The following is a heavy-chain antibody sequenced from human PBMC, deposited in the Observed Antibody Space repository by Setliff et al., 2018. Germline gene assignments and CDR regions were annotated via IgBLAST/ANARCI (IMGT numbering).Heavy chain of an antibody. Sequence: AGESLKISCAASGFTFSSYAMSWVRQAPGKGLEWASYISSSGNTISYADSLKGRFTISRDNTENSLYLQMNSLRVEDTAFYYCAKVRLPNSYMRSGVESWGQGTLVTVSS. D-gene: IGHD1-20*01. CDR1: GFTFSSYA. CDR3: AKVRLPNSYMRSGVES. V-gene: IGHV3-48*04. CDR2: ISSSGNTI. J-gene: IGHJ5*01.